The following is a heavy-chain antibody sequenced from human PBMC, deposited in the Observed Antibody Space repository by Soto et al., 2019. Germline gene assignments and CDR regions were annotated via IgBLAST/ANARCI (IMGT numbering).Heavy chain of an antibody. D-gene: IGHD1-26*01. CDR2: ISSSSSYI. CDR1: GFTFSSYS. V-gene: IGHV3-21*01. Sequence: XXSLRLSFAASGFTFSSYSMHWVLQAPGKGLEWVSSISSSSSYIYYADSVKGRFTISRDNAKNSLYLQMNRMRAEDTAVYYCARDGSYFDAFDIWGQGTMVTVSS. J-gene: IGHJ3*02. CDR3: ARDGSYFDAFDI.